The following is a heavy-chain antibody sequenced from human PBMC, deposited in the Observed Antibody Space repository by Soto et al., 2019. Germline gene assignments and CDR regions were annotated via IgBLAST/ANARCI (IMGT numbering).Heavy chain of an antibody. V-gene: IGHV5-51*01. Sequence: GESLKISCKGSGYSFASYWIGWVRQMPGKGLEWMGIIYPGDSDTRYSPSFQGQVTISADKSINTAYLQWSSLRASDTAMYYCARRYYVSGSYWLDSWGQGTLVTVSS. CDR2: IYPGDSDT. CDR3: ARRYYVSGSYWLDS. J-gene: IGHJ4*02. CDR1: GYSFASYW. D-gene: IGHD3-10*01.